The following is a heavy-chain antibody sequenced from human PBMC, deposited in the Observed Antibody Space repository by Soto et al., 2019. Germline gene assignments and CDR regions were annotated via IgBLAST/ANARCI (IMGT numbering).Heavy chain of an antibody. CDR2: ISPYNDDT. CDR1: GYSFSSYG. D-gene: IGHD3-22*01. J-gene: IGHJ6*02. V-gene: IGHV1-18*01. Sequence: QAQLVQSGAEVKKPGASVKVSCKASGYSFSSYGITWVRQAPGQGLEWLGWISPYNDDTKYAQRLQGRVTMTTDTSTRXAXMXLRGLRSDDTAIYCCARGGYYDSSGARNYHYYGMDVWGQGTTVTVSS. CDR3: ARGGYYDSSGARNYHYYGMDV.